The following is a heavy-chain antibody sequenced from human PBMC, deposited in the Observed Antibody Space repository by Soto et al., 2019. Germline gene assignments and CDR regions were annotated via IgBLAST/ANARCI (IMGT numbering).Heavy chain of an antibody. CDR1: GFTVSSNY. V-gene: IGHV3-66*01. Sequence: EVQLVESGGGLVQPGGSLRLSCAASGFTVSSNYMSWVRQAPGKGLEWVSLIQSGGPTYYADSVKGRFTISRDTSENTVHLQIDSLRAEDTAVYYCARDDVLCDGGRCYGVPLDVGGKGTTVTVSS. D-gene: IGHD2-15*01. CDR2: IQSGGPT. J-gene: IGHJ6*04. CDR3: ARDDVLCDGGRCYGVPLDV.